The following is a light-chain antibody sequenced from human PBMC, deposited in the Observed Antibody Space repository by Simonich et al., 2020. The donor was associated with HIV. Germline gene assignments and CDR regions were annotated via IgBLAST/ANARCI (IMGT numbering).Light chain of an antibody. J-gene: IGKJ3*01. CDR2: ATS. Sequence: DIQMTQSPSSLSASVGDRVTITCLASKNISRYLNWYQQKPGKAPKLLIYATSSLKIGVPSRFSGSGSGTDFTLSISSLQSEDFATYCCQQSYNSPTFGPGTKVDIK. V-gene: IGKV1-39*01. CDR1: KNISRY. CDR3: QQSYNSPT.